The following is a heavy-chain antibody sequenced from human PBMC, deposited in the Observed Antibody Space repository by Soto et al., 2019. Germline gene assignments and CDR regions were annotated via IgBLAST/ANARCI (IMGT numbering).Heavy chain of an antibody. V-gene: IGHV4-31*03. Sequence: QVQLQESGPGLVEPSQTLSLTCSVSGASIDSGGFYWSWIRHLPGKGLEWIGFIYYSGTTYLNPSLQSRVAMSVDTSKNQFSLTLSSVTAADTAVYYCARDHGGFWSEGRKYGVDVWGQGTTVIVSS. CDR3: ARDHGGFWSEGRKYGVDV. CDR2: IYYSGTT. J-gene: IGHJ6*02. D-gene: IGHD3-3*01. CDR1: GASIDSGGFY.